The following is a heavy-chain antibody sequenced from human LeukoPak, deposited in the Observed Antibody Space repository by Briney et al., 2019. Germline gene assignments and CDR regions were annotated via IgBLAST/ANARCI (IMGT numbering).Heavy chain of an antibody. D-gene: IGHD6-19*01. CDR1: GGSIRSNFYY. Sequence: SETLSLTCTVTGGSIRSNFYYWGWIRQPPGKGLEWIGNIYDSGSTNYNPSLKSRVTISVDTSKNQFSLKLSSVTAADTAVYYCAEIAVAGRVVFDYWGQGTLVTVSS. V-gene: IGHV4-39*07. J-gene: IGHJ4*02. CDR2: IYDSGST. CDR3: AEIAVAGRVVFDY.